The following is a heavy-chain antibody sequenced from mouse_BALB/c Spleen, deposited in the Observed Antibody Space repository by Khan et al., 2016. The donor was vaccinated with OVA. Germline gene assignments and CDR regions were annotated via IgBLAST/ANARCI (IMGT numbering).Heavy chain of an antibody. Sequence: EVKLEVSGPSLVKPSQTLSLTCSVTGDSITSGYWSWIRKFPGNKLEYMGYMIYSGNTYYNPSLKSRISITRHTSKNQYYLQLNSVTTEETATYYCARSTYRYTFAYWGQGTLVTVSA. V-gene: IGHV3-8*02. CDR3: ARSTYRYTFAY. J-gene: IGHJ3*01. CDR2: MIYSGNT. D-gene: IGHD2-14*01. CDR1: GDSITSGY.